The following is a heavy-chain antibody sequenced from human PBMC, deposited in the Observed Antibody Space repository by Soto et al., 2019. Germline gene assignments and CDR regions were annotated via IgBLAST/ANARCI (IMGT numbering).Heavy chain of an antibody. CDR1: GFTFNNYG. D-gene: IGHD1-1*01. V-gene: IGHV3-23*01. Sequence: QPGGSLRLSCAASGFTFNNYGMNWVRQAPGKGLEWVSAISGSGGSTYYADSVKGRFTISRDNSKNTLYLQMNRLRAGDTAVYYCAKDSYSYNWNDSNYYYGMDVWGQGTTVTLSS. CDR3: AKDSYSYNWNDSNYYYGMDV. J-gene: IGHJ6*02. CDR2: ISGSGGST.